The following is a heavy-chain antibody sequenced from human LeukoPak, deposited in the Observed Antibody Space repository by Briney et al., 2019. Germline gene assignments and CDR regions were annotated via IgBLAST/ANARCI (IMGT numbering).Heavy chain of an antibody. CDR1: GYTFTSYG. V-gene: IGHV1-18*01. CDR3: ARYYYDSSGYYSREDRYYYYGMDV. J-gene: IGHJ6*02. D-gene: IGHD3-22*01. CDR2: ISAYNGNT. Sequence: ASVKVSCKASGYTFTSYGISWGRQAPGQGLEWMGWISAYNGNTYYAQKLQGRVTMTTDTSTSTAYMELRSLRSDDTAVYYCARYYYDSSGYYSREDRYYYYGMDVWGQGATVTVSS.